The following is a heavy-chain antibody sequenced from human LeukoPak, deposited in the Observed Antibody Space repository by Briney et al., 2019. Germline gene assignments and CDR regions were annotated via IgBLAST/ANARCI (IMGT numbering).Heavy chain of an antibody. CDR2: INPNSGGT. CDR3: ARDSGQWLVRYAFDI. J-gene: IGHJ3*02. Sequence: GASVKVSCTASGYTFTGYYMHWVRQAPGQGLEWMGWINPNSGGTNYAQKFQGRVTMTRDTSISTAYMELSRLRSDDTAVYYCARDSGQWLVRYAFDIWGQGTMVTVSS. D-gene: IGHD6-19*01. V-gene: IGHV1-2*02. CDR1: GYTFTGYY.